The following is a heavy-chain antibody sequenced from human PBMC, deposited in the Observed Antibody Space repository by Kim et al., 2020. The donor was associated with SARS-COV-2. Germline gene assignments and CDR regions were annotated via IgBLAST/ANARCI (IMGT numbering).Heavy chain of an antibody. CDR3: AKDSGSSTYFDY. CDR2: ISYDGSNK. V-gene: IGHV3-30*18. D-gene: IGHD1-26*01. CDR1: GFTFSSYG. J-gene: IGHJ4*02. Sequence: GGSLRLSCAASGFTFSSYGMHWVRQAPGKGLEWVAVISYDGSNKYYADSVKGRFTISRDNSKNTLYLQMNSLRAEDTAVYYCAKDSGSSTYFDYWGQGTLVTVSS.